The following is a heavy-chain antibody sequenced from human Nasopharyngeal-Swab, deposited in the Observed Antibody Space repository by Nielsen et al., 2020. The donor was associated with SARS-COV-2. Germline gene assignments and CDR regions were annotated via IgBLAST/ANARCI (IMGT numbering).Heavy chain of an antibody. Sequence: SATLSLTCAVYGGSFSGYYWSWIRQPPGKGLEWIGEINHSGSTNYNPSLKSRVTISVDTSKNQFSLKLSSVTAADTAVYYCARVGGWYVPDYWGQGTLVTVSS. CDR1: GGSFSGYY. V-gene: IGHV4-34*01. CDR3: ARVGGWYVPDY. J-gene: IGHJ4*02. D-gene: IGHD6-19*01. CDR2: INHSGST.